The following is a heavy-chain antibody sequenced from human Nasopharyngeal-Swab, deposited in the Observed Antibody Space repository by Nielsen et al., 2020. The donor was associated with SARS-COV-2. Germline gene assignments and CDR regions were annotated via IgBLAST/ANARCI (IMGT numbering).Heavy chain of an antibody. D-gene: IGHD1-20*01. CDR3: ARDPITGTTEAENPPFDY. V-gene: IGHV1-46*01. Sequence: WARHAPGQGCGWLGIINPSGGSTSYAQKFQGRVTMTRDTSTSTVYMELSSLRSEDTAVYYCARDPITGTTEAENPPFDYWGQGTLVTVSS. CDR2: INPSGGST. J-gene: IGHJ4*02.